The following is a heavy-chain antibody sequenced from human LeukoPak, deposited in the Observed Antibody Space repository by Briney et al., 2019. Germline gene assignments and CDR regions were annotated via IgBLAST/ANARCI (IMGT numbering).Heavy chain of an antibody. CDR2: IYYSRNT. V-gene: IGHV4-59*01. CDR1: GDSISSYY. CDR3: ARDYAFDI. J-gene: IGHJ3*02. Sequence: SETLSLTCTVSGDSISSYYWSWIRQPPGKGLEWIGCIYYSRNTNYNPSLKSRVTISIDTSKNQFSQKLSSVTAADTAVYYCARDYAFDIWGQGTMVTVSS.